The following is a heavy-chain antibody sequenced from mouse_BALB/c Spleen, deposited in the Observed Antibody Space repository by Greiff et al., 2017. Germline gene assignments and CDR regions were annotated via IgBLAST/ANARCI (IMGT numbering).Heavy chain of an antibody. V-gene: IGHV5-4*02. CDR1: GFTFSDYY. J-gene: IGHJ4*01. D-gene: IGHD2-1*01. CDR3: AREALLSYAMDY. Sequence: EVQGVESGGGLVKPGGSLKLSCAASGFTFSDYYMYWVRQTPEKRLEWVATISDGGSYTYYPDSVKGRFTISRDNAKNNLYLQMSSLKSEDTAMYYCAREALLSYAMDYWGQGTSVTVSS. CDR2: ISDGGSYT.